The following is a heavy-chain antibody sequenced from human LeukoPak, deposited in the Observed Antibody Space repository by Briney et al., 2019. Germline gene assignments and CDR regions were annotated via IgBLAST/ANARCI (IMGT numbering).Heavy chain of an antibody. CDR2: ISYDGSNK. D-gene: IGHD3-10*01. J-gene: IGHJ6*04. Sequence: GRSLRLSRAASGFTFSSYGMHWVRQAPGKGLEWVAVISYDGSNKYYADSVKGRFTISRDNSKNTLYLQMNSLRAEDTAVYYCAKAMVRGEGYGMDVWGKGTTVTVSS. V-gene: IGHV3-30*18. CDR1: GFTFSSYG. CDR3: AKAMVRGEGYGMDV.